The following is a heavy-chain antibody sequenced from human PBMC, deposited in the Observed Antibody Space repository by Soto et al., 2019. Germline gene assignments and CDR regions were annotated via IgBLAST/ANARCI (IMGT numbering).Heavy chain of an antibody. CDR3: ARHRPYYDNSGLDTFDY. CDR1: GDSINNRNYY. D-gene: IGHD3-22*01. J-gene: IGHJ4*02. CDR2: IYYSGST. V-gene: IGHV4-39*01. Sequence: QLQLQESGPGLVKPSETLSLTCTVSGDSINNRNYYWGWIRQPPGKGLEWIGSIYYSGSTYYNPSLMSRVTISVDKSKNQFSLKLRSVTAADTAVYYCARHRPYYDNSGLDTFDYWGQGTLVTVSS.